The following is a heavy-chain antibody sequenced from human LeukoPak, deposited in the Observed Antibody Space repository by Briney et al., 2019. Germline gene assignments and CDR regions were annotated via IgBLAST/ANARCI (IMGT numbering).Heavy chain of an antibody. CDR1: GYTFTSYY. Sequence: GASVKVSCKASGYTFTSYYMHWVRQAPGQGLEWMGIINPSGGSTSYAQKFQGRVTMTRDTSTSTVYMELSSLRSEDTAVYYCAREPFEYSSSWNNFDCWGQGTLVTVSS. CDR2: INPSGGST. CDR3: AREPFEYSSSWNNFDC. D-gene: IGHD6-13*01. V-gene: IGHV1-46*01. J-gene: IGHJ4*02.